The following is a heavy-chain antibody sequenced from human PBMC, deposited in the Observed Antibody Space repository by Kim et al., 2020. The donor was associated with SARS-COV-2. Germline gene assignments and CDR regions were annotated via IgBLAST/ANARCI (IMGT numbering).Heavy chain of an antibody. CDR2: INPSGGNT. CDR3: ARSPGARGVIVR. V-gene: IGHV1-46*01. Sequence: ASVKVSCKASAYTFISYYMHWVRQAPGQGLEWMAVINPSGGNTSNAQKFEGRVTMTRDTSTSTVYMELNSLRSEDTAVYYCARSPGARGVIVRWGQGTLVTVSS. CDR1: AYTFISYY. J-gene: IGHJ4*02. D-gene: IGHD3-16*02.